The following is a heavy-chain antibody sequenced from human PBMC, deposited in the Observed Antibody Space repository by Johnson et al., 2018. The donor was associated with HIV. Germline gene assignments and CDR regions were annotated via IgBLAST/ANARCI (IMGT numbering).Heavy chain of an antibody. J-gene: IGHJ3*02. CDR1: GFTFSSYG. CDR3: AKGATYYYGSGSYYTGSAFDI. D-gene: IGHD3-10*01. V-gene: IGHV3-30*02. Sequence: QVQLVESGGGVVQPGGSLRLSCAASGFTFSSYGMHWVRQAPGKGLEWVAFIRYDGSNKYYADSVKGRFTISRDTSKNTLYLQMNSLRAEDTAVYYCAKGATYYYGSGSYYTGSAFDIWGQGTMVTVSS. CDR2: IRYDGSNK.